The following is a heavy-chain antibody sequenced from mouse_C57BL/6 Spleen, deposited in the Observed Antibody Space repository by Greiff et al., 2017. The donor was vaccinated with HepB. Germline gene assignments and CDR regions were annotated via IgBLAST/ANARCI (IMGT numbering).Heavy chain of an antibody. J-gene: IGHJ2*01. D-gene: IGHD2-3*01. CDR2: IDPSDSYT. Sequence: QVHVKQPGAELVRPGTSVKLSCKASGYTFTSYWMHWVKQRPGQGLEWIGVIDPSDSYTNYNQKFKGKATLTVDTSSSTAYMQLSSLTSEDSAVYYCAREENDGSRYYFDYWGQGTTLTVSS. V-gene: IGHV1-59*01. CDR1: GYTFTSYW. CDR3: AREENDGSRYYFDY.